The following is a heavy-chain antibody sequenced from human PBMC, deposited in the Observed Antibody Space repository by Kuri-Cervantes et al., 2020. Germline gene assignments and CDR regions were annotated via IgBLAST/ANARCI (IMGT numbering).Heavy chain of an antibody. CDR3: ARNANVDIVATFYYYYYGMDV. J-gene: IGHJ6*02. CDR2: MNPNSGNT. CDR1: GSTFSRDD. Sequence: ASVKVSCKTSGSTFSRDDVHRVRQATGQGLEWMGWMNPNSGNTGYAQKFQGRVTMTRNTSISTAYMELSSLRSEDTAVYYCARNANVDIVATFYYYYYGMDVWGQGTTVTVSS. D-gene: IGHD5-12*01. V-gene: IGHV1-8*01.